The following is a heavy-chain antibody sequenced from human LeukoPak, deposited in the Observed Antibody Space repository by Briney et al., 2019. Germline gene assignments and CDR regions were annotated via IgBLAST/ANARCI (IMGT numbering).Heavy chain of an antibody. Sequence: GGSLRLSCATSGLIFSACGMRWVRQAPGKGLEWVAFIWSDGSNKYYADSVKGRFTISRDDSRNTLYLQMNSLRVEDTAVYYCAKDKGKTAVDYWGQGTLVTVSS. CDR2: IWSDGSNK. J-gene: IGHJ4*02. CDR3: AKDKGKTAVDY. V-gene: IGHV3-30*02. D-gene: IGHD2-2*01. CDR1: GLIFSACG.